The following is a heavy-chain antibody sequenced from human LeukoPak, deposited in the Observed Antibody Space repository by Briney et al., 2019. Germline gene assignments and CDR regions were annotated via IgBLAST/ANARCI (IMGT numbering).Heavy chain of an antibody. D-gene: IGHD5-24*01. V-gene: IGHV5-51*01. CDR3: ARDRDGYNLDF. CDR2: IHPGDSDT. CDR1: GSSFTGYW. J-gene: IGHJ3*01. Sequence: GAPLEISCQGSGSSFTGYWIGWVRQLPGKGLEWMGIIHPGDSDTIYTPSFQGHVTISADKSSSTAYLEWSSLKASDTAMYYCARDRDGYNLDFWGQGTMVTVSS.